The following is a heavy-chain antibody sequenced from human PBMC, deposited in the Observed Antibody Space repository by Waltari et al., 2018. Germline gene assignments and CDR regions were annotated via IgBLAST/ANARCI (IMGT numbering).Heavy chain of an antibody. D-gene: IGHD3-22*01. J-gene: IGHJ1*01. CDR1: GGTLNNFG. CDR2: IIPIFGKT. Sequence: QVQLVQSGAEVRNPGSSVKVACESSGGTLNNFGISWVRQAPGQGLEWMGGIIPIFGKTNYAQKFQGRITITADESSSTADMELGSLRSEDTAVYYCARGDYYYDNSGYYPAGQHNEYFHYWGQGTLVTVSS. CDR3: ARGDYYYDNSGYYPAGQHNEYFHY. V-gene: IGHV1-69*01.